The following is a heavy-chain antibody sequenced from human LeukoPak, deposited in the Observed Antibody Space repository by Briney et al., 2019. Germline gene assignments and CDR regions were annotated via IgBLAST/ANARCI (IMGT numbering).Heavy chain of an antibody. CDR2: ISGNDSRT. D-gene: IGHD3-22*01. J-gene: IGHJ4*02. CDR3: AKARFPKGYDSSGGFDY. Sequence: GGSLRLSCAASGFTFSNYAMTWVRQAPGKGLEWVSLISGNDSRTYHADSVKGRFTISRGNSKNTLYLQMDSLRAEDTAVYYCAKARFPKGYDSSGGFDYWGQGTLVTVSS. V-gene: IGHV3-23*01. CDR1: GFTFSNYA.